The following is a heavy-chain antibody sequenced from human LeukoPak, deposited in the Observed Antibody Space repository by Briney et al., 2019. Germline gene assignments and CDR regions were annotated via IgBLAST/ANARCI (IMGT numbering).Heavy chain of an antibody. Sequence: GESLKISCKGSGYSFTSYWIGWVRQMPGKGLEWMGIIYPGDSDTRYSPSFQGQVTISADKSISTAYLQWSSLKASGTAMYYCARRFWLSTGYSSSWYYFDYWGQGTLVTVSS. D-gene: IGHD6-13*01. CDR3: ARRFWLSTGYSSSWYYFDY. CDR1: GYSFTSYW. V-gene: IGHV5-51*01. CDR2: IYPGDSDT. J-gene: IGHJ4*02.